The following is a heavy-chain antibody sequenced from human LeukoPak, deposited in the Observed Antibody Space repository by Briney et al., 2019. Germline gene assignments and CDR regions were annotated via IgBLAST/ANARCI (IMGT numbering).Heavy chain of an antibody. CDR2: INRDGSTT. V-gene: IGHV3-74*03. Sequence: EGSLRLSCAASESSFSKFWMHWVRQAPGKGLVWVSGINRDGSTTTYADSVKGRFTVSRDNAKNTLYLQMNSLRAEDTAVYYCARGNYYGMDVWGQGTTVTVSS. D-gene: IGHD2/OR15-2a*01. CDR1: ESSFSKFW. CDR3: ARGNYYGMDV. J-gene: IGHJ6*02.